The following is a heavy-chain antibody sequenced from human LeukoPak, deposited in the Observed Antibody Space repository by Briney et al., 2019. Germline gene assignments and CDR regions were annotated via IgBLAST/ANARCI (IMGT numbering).Heavy chain of an antibody. CDR3: AKDQGTPPNWGSPSGTDY. CDR2: ISGSGGST. J-gene: IGHJ4*02. Sequence: TGGSLRLSCAASGFTFSSYAMSWVRQAPGKGLEWVSAISGSGGSTYYADSVKGRFTISRDNSKNTLYLQMNSLRAEDTAVYYCAKDQGTPPNWGSPSGTDYWGQGTLVTVSS. V-gene: IGHV3-23*01. D-gene: IGHD7-27*01. CDR1: GFTFSSYA.